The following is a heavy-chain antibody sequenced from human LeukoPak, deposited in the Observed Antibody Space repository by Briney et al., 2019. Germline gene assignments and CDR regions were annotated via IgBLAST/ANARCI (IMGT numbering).Heavy chain of an antibody. J-gene: IGHJ4*02. CDR2: ISAYNGNT. CDR1: GYTFTSYG. V-gene: IGHV1-18*01. D-gene: IGHD4-23*01. CDR3: ARILGGKRAGGQDY. Sequence: GASVKVSCKASGYTFTSYGISWVRQAPGQGLEWMGWISAYNGNTNYAQKLQGRVTMTTDTSTSTACMELRSLRSDDTAVYYCARILGGKRAGGQDYWGQGTLVTVSS.